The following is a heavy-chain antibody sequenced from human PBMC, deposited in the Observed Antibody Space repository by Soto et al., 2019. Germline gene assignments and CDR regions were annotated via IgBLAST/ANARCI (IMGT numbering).Heavy chain of an antibody. J-gene: IGHJ6*02. CDR3: ASVYDFWSGYYTRGSYYYGMDV. V-gene: IGHV3-33*08. CDR1: GFTFSSYG. CDR2: IWYDGSNK. D-gene: IGHD3-3*01. Sequence: GGSLRLSCAASGFTFSSYGMHWVRQAPGKGLEWVAVIWYDGSNKYYADSVKGRFTISRDNSKNTLYLQMNSLRAEDTAVYYCASVYDFWSGYYTRGSYYYGMDVWGQGTTVTVSS.